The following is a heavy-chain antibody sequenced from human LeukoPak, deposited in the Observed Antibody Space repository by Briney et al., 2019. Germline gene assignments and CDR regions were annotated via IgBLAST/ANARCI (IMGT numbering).Heavy chain of an antibody. CDR3: ARGDPGSSPDY. V-gene: IGHV1-69*13. D-gene: IGHD3-10*01. J-gene: IGHJ4*02. CDR2: IIPIFGTA. CDR1: GYTFTSYG. Sequence: SVKVSCKASGYTFTSYGISWVRQAPGQGLEWMGGIIPIFGTANYAQKFQGRVTITADESTSTAYMELSSLRSEDTAVYYCARGDPGSSPDYWGQGTLVTVSS.